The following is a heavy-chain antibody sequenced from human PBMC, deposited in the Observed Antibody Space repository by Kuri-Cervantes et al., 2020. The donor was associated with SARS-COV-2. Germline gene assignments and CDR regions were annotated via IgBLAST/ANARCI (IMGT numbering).Heavy chain of an antibody. Sequence: SGPTLVKPTQTLTRTCTVSGCSLNTSGMCVSWIRQPPGKALEWLARIDWDDDKYYNTSLKTRLTISKDTSKNQVVLTMTNVDPVDTATYYCARIQAATVLADYWGQGTLVTVSS. CDR2: IDWDDDK. CDR1: GCSLNTSGMC. D-gene: IGHD4-11*01. V-gene: IGHV2-70*11. CDR3: ARIQAATVLADY. J-gene: IGHJ4*02.